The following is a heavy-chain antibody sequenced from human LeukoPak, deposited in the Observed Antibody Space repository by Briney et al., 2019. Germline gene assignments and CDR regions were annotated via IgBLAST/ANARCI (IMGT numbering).Heavy chain of an antibody. D-gene: IGHD4-11*01. CDR2: INWNGGST. CDR3: ARGDYSDYQFDF. CDR1: GFTFDDYG. Sequence: GGSLRLSCAASGFTFDDYGMSWVRQAPGKGLEWVSGINWNGGSTGYADSVKGRFTISRDNAKNSLYLQMNSLRAEDAALYYCARGDYSDYQFDFWGQGTLVTVSS. V-gene: IGHV3-20*04. J-gene: IGHJ4*02.